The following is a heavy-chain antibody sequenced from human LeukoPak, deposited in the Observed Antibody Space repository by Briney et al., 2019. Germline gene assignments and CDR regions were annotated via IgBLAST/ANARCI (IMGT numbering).Heavy chain of an antibody. Sequence: SQTLSLTCTVSGGSISSGDYYWSWLRQHPGKGLEWIGHIYYSGNTYYNPSLKSRVTISVDTSKNQFSLKLSSVTAADTALYYCARDDQTYYYAMDVWGQGTTVTVSS. V-gene: IGHV4-31*03. D-gene: IGHD2-2*01. CDR2: IYYSGNT. CDR1: GGSISSGDYY. CDR3: ARDDQTYYYAMDV. J-gene: IGHJ6*02.